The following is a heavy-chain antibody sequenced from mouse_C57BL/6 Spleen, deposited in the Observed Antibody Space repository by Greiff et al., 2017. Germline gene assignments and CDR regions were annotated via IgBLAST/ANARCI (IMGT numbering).Heavy chain of an antibody. D-gene: IGHD2-4*01. V-gene: IGHV3-6*01. CDR3: AREDYDYDVVFFDD. CDR1: GYSITSGYY. Sequence: EVKLMESGPGLVKPSQSLSLTCSVTGYSITSGYYWNWIRQFPGNKLEWMGYISYDGSNNYNPSLKNRISITRDTSKNQFFLKLNSVTTEDTATYYCAREDYDYDVVFFDDWGQGTTLTVSS. CDR2: ISYDGSN. J-gene: IGHJ2*01.